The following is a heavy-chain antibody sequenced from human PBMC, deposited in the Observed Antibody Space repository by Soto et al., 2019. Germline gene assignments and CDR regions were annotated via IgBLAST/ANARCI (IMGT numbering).Heavy chain of an antibody. V-gene: IGHV4-4*02. Sequence: QVQLQESGPGLVNPSGTLSLTCAVSGGSLSSSSWWSWVRQPPGKTLEWLGEIFYSGSTKYNPSLNSRVTISADQSKNGFSLRLSSVTGADTAVYYCVHHGGVPYYHDFWGQGMLVTVSS. D-gene: IGHD2-8*01. CDR1: GGSLSSSSW. CDR3: VHHGGVPYYHDF. CDR2: IFYSGST. J-gene: IGHJ4*02.